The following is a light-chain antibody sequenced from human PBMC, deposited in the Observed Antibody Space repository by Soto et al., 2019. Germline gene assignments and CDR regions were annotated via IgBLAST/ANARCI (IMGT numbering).Light chain of an antibody. Sequence: QSALTQPDSVSASPGQSITISCTGTSSDIGAHHYASWYRQRPGKAPKLIIYDVSNRPSGISDRFSGSKSDYTASLTISGLQAEDEADYYCSSYTTRNTLVFGSGTKVTVL. V-gene: IGLV2-14*01. CDR3: SSYTTRNTLV. CDR2: DVS. J-gene: IGLJ1*01. CDR1: SSDIGAHHY.